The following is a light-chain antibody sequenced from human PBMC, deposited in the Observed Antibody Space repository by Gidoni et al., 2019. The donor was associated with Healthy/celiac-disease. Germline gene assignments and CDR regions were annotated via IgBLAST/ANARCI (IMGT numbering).Light chain of an antibody. CDR1: SSDVGGYNH. CDR3: SSYTSSSTWV. J-gene: IGLJ3*02. CDR2: DVS. Sequence: QSALTQPASVSGSPGQSITISCTGTSSDVGGYNHVSWYQQHPGNAPKLRIYDVSNRPSGVSNRFSGSKSGNTASLTISGLQAEDEADYYCSSYTSSSTWVFGGGTKLTVL. V-gene: IGLV2-14*03.